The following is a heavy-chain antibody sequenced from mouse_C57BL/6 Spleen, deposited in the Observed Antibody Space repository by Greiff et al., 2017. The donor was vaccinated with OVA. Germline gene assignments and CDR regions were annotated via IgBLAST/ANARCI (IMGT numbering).Heavy chain of an antibody. CDR1: GYTFTSYW. V-gene: IGHV1-61*01. CDR3: ARGRDAMDY. Sequence: VQLVESGAELVRPGSSVKLSCKASGYTFTSYWMDWVKQRPGQGLEWIGNIYPSDSETHYNQKFKDKATLTVDKSSSTAYMQLSSLTSEDSAVYYCARGRDAMDYWGQGTSVTVSS. J-gene: IGHJ4*01. CDR2: IYPSDSET.